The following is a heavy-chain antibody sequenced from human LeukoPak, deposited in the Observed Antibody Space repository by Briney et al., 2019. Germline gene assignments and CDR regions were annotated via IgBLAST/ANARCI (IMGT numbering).Heavy chain of an antibody. CDR3: ARGADYFDY. CDR2: ISSSGSTI. J-gene: IGHJ4*02. CDR1: GFSFSSYE. Sequence: GSLRLSCAASGFSFSSYEMNWVRQAPGKGLEWVSYISSSGSTIYYADSVKGRFTISRDNAKNSLYLQMNSLRAEDTAVYYCARGADYFDYWGQGTLVTVSS. V-gene: IGHV3-48*03.